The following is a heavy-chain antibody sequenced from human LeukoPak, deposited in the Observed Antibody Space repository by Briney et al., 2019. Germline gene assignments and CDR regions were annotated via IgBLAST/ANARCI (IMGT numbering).Heavy chain of an antibody. Sequence: SETLSLTCTVSGGSISSYYWSWIRQPPGKGLEWIGYIYYSGSTNYNPSLKSRVTISVDTSKNQFSLKLSSVTAADTAVYYCARGGVAVARMSWFDPWGQGTLVTVSS. J-gene: IGHJ5*02. V-gene: IGHV4-59*08. CDR2: IYYSGST. CDR1: GGSISSYY. D-gene: IGHD6-19*01. CDR3: ARGGVAVARMSWFDP.